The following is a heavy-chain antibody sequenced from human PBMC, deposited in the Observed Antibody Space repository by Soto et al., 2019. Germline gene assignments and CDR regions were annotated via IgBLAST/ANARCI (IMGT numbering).Heavy chain of an antibody. CDR1: GFTFDDYG. D-gene: IGHD1-26*01. J-gene: IGHJ4*02. CDR3: AKAFDSADNPFNYFDY. CDR2: ISWNSDII. V-gene: IGHV3-9*01. Sequence: EVQVAESGGGLVQPGRSLRLSCVASGFTFDDYGMHWVRQVPGKGLEWVSGISWNSDIIGYADSVKGRFTISRDNARNSLYLQMNSLRAEDSAFYYCAKAFDSADNPFNYFDYWGQGALVTVSS.